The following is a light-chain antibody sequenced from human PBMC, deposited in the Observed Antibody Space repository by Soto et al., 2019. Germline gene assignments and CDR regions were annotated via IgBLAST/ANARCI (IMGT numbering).Light chain of an antibody. Sequence: QSVLTQPASVSGSPGQSITISCTGTISDFGGYNYVSWYQQHPGKTPKLLIYEVTNRPSGVSSRFSGSKSGNTASLTISGLQAQDEADYYCTSYTTTSLYVFGTGTKVTVL. V-gene: IGLV2-14*01. J-gene: IGLJ1*01. CDR2: EVT. CDR1: ISDFGGYNY. CDR3: TSYTTTSLYV.